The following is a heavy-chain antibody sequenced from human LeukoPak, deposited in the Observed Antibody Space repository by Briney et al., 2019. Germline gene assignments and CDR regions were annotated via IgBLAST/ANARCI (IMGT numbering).Heavy chain of an antibody. Sequence: ASVKVSCKASGYTFTGYYMHWVRQAPGQGLEWMGWINPNSGGTNYAQKFQGWVTMTRDTSNSTAYMELSRLRSDDTAVYYCARVSVRGHYGMDVWGQGTTVTVSS. V-gene: IGHV1-2*04. CDR2: INPNSGGT. J-gene: IGHJ6*02. D-gene: IGHD3-10*01. CDR3: ARVSVRGHYGMDV. CDR1: GYTFTGYY.